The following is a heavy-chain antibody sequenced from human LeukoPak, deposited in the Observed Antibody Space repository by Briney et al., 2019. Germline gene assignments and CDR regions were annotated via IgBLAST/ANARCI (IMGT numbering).Heavy chain of an antibody. CDR1: GGSFSGYY. J-gene: IGHJ4*02. V-gene: IGHV4-34*01. CDR2: ITHSGST. CDR3: ARVENSAVDIVATIRWYFDY. Sequence: SETLSLTCAVYGGSFSGYYWSWIRQPPGRGLDGIGEITHSGSTNYNQSLKSRATISVDTSKNQFSLKRSSVTAADTAVYYCARVENSAVDIVATIRWYFDYWGQGTLVTVSS. D-gene: IGHD5-12*01.